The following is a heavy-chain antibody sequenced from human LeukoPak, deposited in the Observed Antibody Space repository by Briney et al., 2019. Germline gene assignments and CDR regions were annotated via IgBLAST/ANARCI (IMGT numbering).Heavy chain of an antibody. CDR2: IVSHGGRT. CDR1: GFTFQNYG. CDR3: ARDRSYGAFDI. J-gene: IGHJ3*02. V-gene: IGHV3-20*04. D-gene: IGHD3-16*01. Sequence: RGSLRLSCAASGFTFQNYGMNWVRHAPGKGLGWVSGIVSHGGRTFYADSVRGRFTISRDKAENSLWLQMDSLRAEDTALYYCARDRSYGAFDIWGQGTMVTVSS.